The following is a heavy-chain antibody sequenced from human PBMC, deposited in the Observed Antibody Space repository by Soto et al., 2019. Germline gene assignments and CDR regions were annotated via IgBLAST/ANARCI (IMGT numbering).Heavy chain of an antibody. CDR1: GGSISSNY. J-gene: IGHJ4*02. CDR3: ARVGAYTNWGGTYYFDY. Sequence: SETLSLTCTVSGGSISSNYWSWIRQPPGKGLEWIGYIYYSGSTNYNPSLKSRVTISVDTSKNQFSLKLSSVTAADPAVYYCARVGAYTNWGGTYYFDYWGQGTLVTVSS. CDR2: IYYSGST. D-gene: IGHD7-27*01. V-gene: IGHV4-59*01.